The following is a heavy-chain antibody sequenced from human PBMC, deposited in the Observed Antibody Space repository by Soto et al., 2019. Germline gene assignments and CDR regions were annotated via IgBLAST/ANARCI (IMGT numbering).Heavy chain of an antibody. Sequence: GGSLGLSCAASGFTVSSHAMSWIRQARGKGLEWVSASSGSGGSTYYADSVKGRFTISRDNSKNTLYLQMNSRSAEDMAVYYCAKGGDIVVVPAAVGLDPWGQGTLVTVSS. J-gene: IGHJ5*02. CDR2: SSGSGGST. CDR3: AKGGDIVVVPAAVGLDP. V-gene: IGHV3-23*01. CDR1: GFTVSSHA. D-gene: IGHD2-2*01.